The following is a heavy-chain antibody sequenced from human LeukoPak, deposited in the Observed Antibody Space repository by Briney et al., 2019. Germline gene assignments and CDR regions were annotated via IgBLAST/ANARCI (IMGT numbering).Heavy chain of an antibody. J-gene: IGHJ4*02. V-gene: IGHV4-39*01. Sequence: PSETLSLTCTVSGGSISSSSHYWGWIRQPPGKGLEWIGSMYYRGSTYHNPSLKGRVTISIDTSKNQFSLKLSSVTAADTAVYYCARRGRGGWLVFDYWGQGTLVTVSS. D-gene: IGHD6-19*01. CDR3: ARRGRGGWLVFDY. CDR1: GGSISSSSHY. CDR2: MYYRGST.